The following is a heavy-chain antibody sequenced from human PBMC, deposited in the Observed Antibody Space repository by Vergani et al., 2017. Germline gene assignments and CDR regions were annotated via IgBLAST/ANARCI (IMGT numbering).Heavy chain of an antibody. CDR3: ARTRPAAISMNSAFDI. CDR2: IIPIFGTA. CDR1: GGTFSSYA. J-gene: IGHJ3*02. Sequence: QVQLVQSGAEVKKPGSSVKVSCKASGGTFSSYAISWVRQAPGQGLEWMGRIIPIFGTANYAQKFQGRVTITADKSTSTAYMELSSLRSEDTAVYYCARTRPAAISMNSAFDIWGQATMVTVSS. V-gene: IGHV1-69*14. D-gene: IGHD2-2*01.